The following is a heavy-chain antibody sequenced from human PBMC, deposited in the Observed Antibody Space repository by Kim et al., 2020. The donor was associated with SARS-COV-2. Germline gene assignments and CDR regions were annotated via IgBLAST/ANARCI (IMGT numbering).Heavy chain of an antibody. Sequence: GGSLRLSCAASGFTFSSYAMHWVRQAPGKGLEWVAVISYDGSNKYYADSVKGRFTISRDNSKNTLYLQMNSLRAEDTAVYYCASSEPYCSSTSCYGNFD. CDR1: GFTFSSYA. D-gene: IGHD2-2*01. J-gene: IGHJ4*01. CDR3: ASSEPYCSSTSCYGNFD. V-gene: IGHV3-30-3*01. CDR2: ISYDGSNK.